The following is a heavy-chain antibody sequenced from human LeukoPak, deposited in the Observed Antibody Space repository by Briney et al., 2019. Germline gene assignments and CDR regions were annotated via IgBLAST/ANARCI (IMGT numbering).Heavy chain of an antibody. D-gene: IGHD2-21*02. CDR2: FSWDGDST. V-gene: IGHV3-43D*04. J-gene: IGHJ4*02. CDR1: GLIFDDNA. CDR3: ASQKSGDPLFDH. Sequence: GGSLRLSCAASGLIFDDNAMNWVRQAPGKGLEWVSLFSWDGDSTYYADSVKGRFTISRDNSKKSLYLQMNSLRAEDSALYYCASQKSGDPLFDHWGQGTLVTVSS.